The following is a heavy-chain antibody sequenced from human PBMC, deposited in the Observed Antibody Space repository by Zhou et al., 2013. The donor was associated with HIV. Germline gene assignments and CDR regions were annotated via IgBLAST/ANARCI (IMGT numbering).Heavy chain of an antibody. CDR3: AREWLSGSYHVFDY. Sequence: QVQLVQSGAEVKKPGSSVKVSCKASGGTFSSYAISWVRQAPGQGLEWMGRIIPILGIANYAQKFQGRVTITADKSTSTAYMELSSLRSEDTAVYYCAREWLSGSYHVFDYWGQGTLVTVSS. CDR2: IIPILGIA. J-gene: IGHJ4*02. CDR1: GGTFSSYA. D-gene: IGHD1-26*01. V-gene: IGHV1-69*04.